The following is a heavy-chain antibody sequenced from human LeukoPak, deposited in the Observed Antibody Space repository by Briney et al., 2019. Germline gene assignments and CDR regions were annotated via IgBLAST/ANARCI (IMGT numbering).Heavy chain of an antibody. V-gene: IGHV4-4*07. Sequence: SETLSLTCSVSGGSIDTYYWSCIRQPAGKGLEWIGRIHSSGSTHYNPSLKSRVTMSLDTSKNQFSLKLTSVTAADTAVYYCARDNDFFDYWGQGTLVTVSS. CDR3: ARDNDFFDY. CDR1: GGSIDTYY. J-gene: IGHJ4*02. CDR2: IHSSGST.